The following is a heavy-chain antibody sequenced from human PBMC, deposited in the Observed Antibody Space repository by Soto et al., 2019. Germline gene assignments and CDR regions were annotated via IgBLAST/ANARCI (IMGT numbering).Heavy chain of an antibody. J-gene: IGHJ6*04. V-gene: IGHV1-69*06. CDR1: GGTFSSYA. D-gene: IGHD3-10*01. CDR3: ARDTYYYGSGSYSHYYYYGMDV. Sequence: SVKVSCKASGGTFSSYAISWLRQAPGQGLEWMGGIIPIFGTANYAQKFQGRVTITADKSTSTAYMELSSLRSEDTAVYYCARDTYYYGSGSYSHYYYYGMDVWGQRDHGHRLL. CDR2: IIPIFGTA.